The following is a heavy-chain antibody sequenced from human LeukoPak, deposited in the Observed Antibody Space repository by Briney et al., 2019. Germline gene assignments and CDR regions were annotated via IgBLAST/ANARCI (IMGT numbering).Heavy chain of an antibody. CDR3: ARDSGYYGSGSYSNSY. D-gene: IGHD3-10*01. J-gene: IGHJ4*02. V-gene: IGHV1-69*04. CDR2: IIPILGIA. CDR1: GGTFSSYA. Sequence: SVQVSCKASGGTFSSYAISWVRQAPGQGLEWMGRIIPILGIANYAQKFQGRVTITADKSTSTAYMELSSLRSEDTAVYYCARDSGYYGSGSYSNSYWGQGTLVTVSS.